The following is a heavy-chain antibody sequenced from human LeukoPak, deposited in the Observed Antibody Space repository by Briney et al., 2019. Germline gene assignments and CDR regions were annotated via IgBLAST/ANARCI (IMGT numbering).Heavy chain of an antibody. CDR3: ALGDCSSTSCYVFDY. J-gene: IGHJ4*02. CDR1: VGYTSSYF. Sequence: HPETLSLTCTVSVGYTSSYFWSWIRHPPGKGLEWIGFIFNSGSTNYNPSLKSRVTISVDTSKNQFSLKLSSVTAADTAVYFCALGDCSSTSCYVFDYWGQGTLVTVSS. CDR2: IFNSGST. D-gene: IGHD2-2*01. V-gene: IGHV4-59*01.